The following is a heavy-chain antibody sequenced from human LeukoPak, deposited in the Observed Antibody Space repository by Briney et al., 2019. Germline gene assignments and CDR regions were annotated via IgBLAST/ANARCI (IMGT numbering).Heavy chain of an antibody. D-gene: IGHD3-10*01. V-gene: IGHV3-23*01. Sequence: PGGSLRLSCAASGFTLSSYAMSWVRQAPGKGLEWVSAISGSGGSTYYADSVKGRFTISRDNSKNTLYLQMNSLRAEDTAVYYCAKTVHPYYYYYMDVWGKGTTVTVSS. CDR3: AKTVHPYYYYYMDV. J-gene: IGHJ6*03. CDR1: GFTLSSYA. CDR2: ISGSGGST.